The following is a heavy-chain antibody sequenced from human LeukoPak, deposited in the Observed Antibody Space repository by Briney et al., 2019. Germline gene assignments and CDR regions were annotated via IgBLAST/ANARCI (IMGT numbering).Heavy chain of an antibody. CDR2: INPNSGGT. V-gene: IGHV1-2*02. Sequence: ASVKVSCKASRYTFTGYYTHWVRQAPGQGLEWMGWINPNSGGTNYAQKFQGRVTMTRDTSISTAYMELSRLRSDDTAVYYCARGGGIVGATGDYWGQGTLVTVSS. J-gene: IGHJ4*02. CDR3: ARGGGIVGATGDY. D-gene: IGHD1-26*01. CDR1: RYTFTGYY.